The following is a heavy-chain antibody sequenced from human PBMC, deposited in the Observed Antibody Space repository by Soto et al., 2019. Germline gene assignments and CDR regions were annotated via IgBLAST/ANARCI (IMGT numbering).Heavy chain of an antibody. D-gene: IGHD3-10*01. Sequence: QVHLVQSGAEVRKPGSSVRVSCKASGDTFTKYAISWLRQAPGQGLEWMGGIVPVFGRVTYAQRFQDRVSIIADKSIATPYLELTSLTADDTAVYYCAGVASGSTWDYFDYWGQGTLVTVSS. CDR2: IVPVFGRV. CDR1: GDTFTKYA. J-gene: IGHJ4*02. CDR3: AGVASGSTWDYFDY. V-gene: IGHV1-69*06.